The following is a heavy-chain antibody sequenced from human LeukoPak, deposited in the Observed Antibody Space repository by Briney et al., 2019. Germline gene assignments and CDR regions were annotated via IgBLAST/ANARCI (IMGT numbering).Heavy chain of an antibody. J-gene: IGHJ4*02. D-gene: IGHD7-27*01. CDR2: IYYSGST. CDR1: GGSISSYY. V-gene: IGHV4-59*01. Sequence: SQTMSLTCTVSGGSISSYYWSWIRQPPGKGLEWIGYIYYSGSTNYNPSLKRRVTISVDTSRNQFSLKLSSVTAADTAVYYCARGRWGFGYWGQGTLVTVSS. CDR3: ARGRWGFGY.